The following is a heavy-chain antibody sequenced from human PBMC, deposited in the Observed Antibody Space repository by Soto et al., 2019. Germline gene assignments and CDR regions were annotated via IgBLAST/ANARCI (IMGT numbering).Heavy chain of an antibody. D-gene: IGHD1-26*01. CDR1: GFTFSSYW. J-gene: IGHJ6*02. CDR3: ARDQRMSGSYYYYYYGMDV. CDR2: IKQDGSEK. Sequence: GGSLRLSCAASGFTFSSYWMSWVRQAPGKGLEWVANIKQDGSEKYYVDSVKGRFTISRDNAKNSLYLQMNSLRAEDTAVYYCARDQRMSGSYYYYYYGMDVWGQGTTVTVSS. V-gene: IGHV3-7*01.